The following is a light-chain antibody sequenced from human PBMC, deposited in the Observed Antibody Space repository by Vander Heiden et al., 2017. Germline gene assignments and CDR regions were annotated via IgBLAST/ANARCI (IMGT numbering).Light chain of an antibody. CDR2: DAS. CDR3: QQRRDWPLT. Sequence: EFVLTQSPATLSLFPGERATLSCRASQSVSSYLAWYQQKPGQAPRLLIYDASNRAAGIPARFSGSGSGTDFTLTISSLEPEDFAVYYCQQRRDWPLTFGGGTKVEIK. J-gene: IGKJ4*01. V-gene: IGKV3-11*01. CDR1: QSVSSY.